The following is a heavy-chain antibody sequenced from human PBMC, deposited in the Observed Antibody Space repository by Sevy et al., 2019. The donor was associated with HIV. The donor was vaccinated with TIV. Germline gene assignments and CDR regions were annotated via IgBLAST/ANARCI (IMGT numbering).Heavy chain of an antibody. V-gene: IGHV3-15*01. CDR2: IKSKIDGETT. CDR3: ATAPGYYDSAPFDY. J-gene: IGHJ4*02. Sequence: GGYLRLSCAVSGFTFNNAWMNWVRQAPGTGLQWVGLIKSKIDGETTDYAAPVKGRFTISRDDSKNTLFLQMNSLKIEDTGVYYCATAPGYYDSAPFDYWGPGTLVTVSS. D-gene: IGHD3-22*01. CDR1: GFTFNNAW.